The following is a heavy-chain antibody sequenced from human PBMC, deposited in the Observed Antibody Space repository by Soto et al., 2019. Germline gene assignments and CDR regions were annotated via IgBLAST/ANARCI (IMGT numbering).Heavy chain of an antibody. CDR2: ISGFNDDT. J-gene: IGHJ5*02. D-gene: IGHD3-10*01. CDR3: ARSGSYYPARNWFGP. V-gene: IGHV1-18*01. CDR1: GYTFTSYG. Sequence: QVQLVQSGAEMKNPGASVKVSCKASGYTFTSYGISWVRQAPGQGLEGRGWISGFNDDTNTAKKVQGGATMTKGTSTSTAYMELRSLKFDDTAVYYCARSGSYYPARNWFGPWGQGTLVTVSS.